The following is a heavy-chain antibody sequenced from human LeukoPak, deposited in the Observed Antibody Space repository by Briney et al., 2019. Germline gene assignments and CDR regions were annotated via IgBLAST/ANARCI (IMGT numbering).Heavy chain of an antibody. D-gene: IGHD6-25*01. CDR1: GYPFIDYY. CDR3: AGGRGGYNVIDY. J-gene: IGHJ4*02. V-gene: IGHV1-2*02. Sequence: ASVKVSCKTSGYPFIDYYMHWVRQAPGQGLEWMGWIDSKTGGLNYAQKFQARVTMTRDTFISTGFMELSSLTSDDTAVYYCAGGRGGYNVIDYWGQGTLVTVSS. CDR2: IDSKTGGL.